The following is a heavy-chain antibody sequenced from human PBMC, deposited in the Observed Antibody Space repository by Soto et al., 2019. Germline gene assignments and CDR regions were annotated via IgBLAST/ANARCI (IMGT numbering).Heavy chain of an antibody. CDR2: INHSGST. D-gene: IGHD3-10*01. J-gene: IGHJ6*03. CDR3: ARGRDTMVRGVMAPHYYMEV. V-gene: IGHV4-34*01. CDR1: GGSFSGYY. Sequence: SETLSLTCAVYGGSFSGYYWSWIRQPPGKGLEWIGEINHSGSTNYNPSLKSRVTISVDTSKNQFSLKLSSVTAADTAVYYCARGRDTMVRGVMAPHYYMEVWGKGTTVTVSS.